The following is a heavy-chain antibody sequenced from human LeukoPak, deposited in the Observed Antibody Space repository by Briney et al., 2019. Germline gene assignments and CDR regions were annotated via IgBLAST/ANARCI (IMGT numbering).Heavy chain of an antibody. J-gene: IGHJ4*02. CDR3: ARHGLYYYDSSGYLDY. CDR2: INHSGST. CDR1: GGSFSGYC. Sequence: SETLSLTCAVYGGSFSGYCWSWSRQPPGKGLEWIGEINHSGSTNYNPSLKSRVTISVDTSKNQFSLKLSSVTAADTAVYYCARHGLYYYDSSGYLDYWGQGTLVTVSS. V-gene: IGHV4-34*01. D-gene: IGHD3-22*01.